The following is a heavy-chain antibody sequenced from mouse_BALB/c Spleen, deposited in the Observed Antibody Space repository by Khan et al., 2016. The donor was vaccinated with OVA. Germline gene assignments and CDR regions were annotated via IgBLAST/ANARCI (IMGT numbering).Heavy chain of an antibody. D-gene: IGHD1-2*01. CDR1: GYTFTSYT. CDR2: INPSSGYT. Sequence: QVQLKESGAELARPGAPVKMSCKASGYTFTSYTMHWVKQRPGQGLEWIGYINPSSGYTNYNQKFKDKATLTADKSSSTAYMQLSSLTSEDSAVYYCARLRRLREAMDYWGQGTSVTVSS. CDR3: ARLRRLREAMDY. J-gene: IGHJ4*01. V-gene: IGHV1-4*01.